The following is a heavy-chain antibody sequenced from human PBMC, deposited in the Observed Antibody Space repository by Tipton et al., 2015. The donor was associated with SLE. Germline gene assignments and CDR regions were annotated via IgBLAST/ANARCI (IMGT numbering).Heavy chain of an antibody. J-gene: IGHJ6*03. CDR3: ARLGDWDQYYYMDV. CDR2: ISGYNGNT. D-gene: IGHD3-16*01. Sequence: QLVQSGAEVRKPGASVTVSCKASGYTFTSYRITWVRQAPGQGLEWMGWISGYNGNTNYAQKLQGRVTMTTDTSTSTAYTELRSLRSDDTAVYYCARLGDWDQYYYMDVWGKGTTVTVSS. CDR1: GYTFTSYR. V-gene: IGHV1-18*01.